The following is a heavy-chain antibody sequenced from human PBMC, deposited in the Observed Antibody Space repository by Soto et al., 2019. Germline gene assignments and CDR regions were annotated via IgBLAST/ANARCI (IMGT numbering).Heavy chain of an antibody. Sequence: GQLVQSGAEVKRPGASVKVSCRASGYTFTSYGISWVRQAPGQGLEWMGWISAYNGDTKLSQKFEARDSMTTDTSTTTAYMELRSLGSDNTADYDCAGYSFAHKAMVTWVFDIWGQGTMVTVSS. J-gene: IGHJ3*02. CDR1: GYTFTSYG. CDR2: ISAYNGDT. D-gene: IGHD5-18*01. V-gene: IGHV1-18*01. CDR3: AGYSFAHKAMVTWVFDI.